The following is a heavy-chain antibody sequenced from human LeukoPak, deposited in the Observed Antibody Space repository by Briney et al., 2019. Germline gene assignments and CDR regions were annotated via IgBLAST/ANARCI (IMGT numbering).Heavy chain of an antibody. D-gene: IGHD7-27*01. CDR1: GFMFSDYE. CDR3: ARERLNTMGNAFDI. J-gene: IGHJ3*02. V-gene: IGHV3-48*03. Sequence: QPGGSLRLSSAVSGFMFSDYEMNWVRQAPGMGLEWISYTPTDGTSDYAGSVMGRFAISGDNARNSLYLQMNSLRDEDTAVYYCARERLNTMGNAFDIWGQGTVVTVSS. CDR2: TPTDGTS.